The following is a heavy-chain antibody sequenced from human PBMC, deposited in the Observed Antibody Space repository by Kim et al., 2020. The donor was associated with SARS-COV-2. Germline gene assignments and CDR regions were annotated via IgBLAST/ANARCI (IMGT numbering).Heavy chain of an antibody. CDR1: GGSFSGYY. Sequence: SETLSLTCAVDGGSFSGYYWSWIRQPPGKGLEWIGEINHSGSTNYNPSLKSRVTISVDTSKNQFSLKLSSVTAADTAVYYCARAGRRDGYKIRGEFFDYWGQGTLVTVSS. CDR3: ARAGRRDGYKIRGEFFDY. D-gene: IGHD5-12*01. CDR2: INHSGST. J-gene: IGHJ4*02. V-gene: IGHV4-34*01.